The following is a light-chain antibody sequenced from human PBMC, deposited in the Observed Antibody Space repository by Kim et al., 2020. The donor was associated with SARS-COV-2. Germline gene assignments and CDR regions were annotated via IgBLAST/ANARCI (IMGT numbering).Light chain of an antibody. J-gene: IGLJ3*02. CDR1: SSDVGGYNY. CDR2: DVT. V-gene: IGLV2-11*03. Sequence: SVNISCTGTSSDVGGYNYVAWYQQHPGKAPKLMIYDVTKRPSGVPDRFSGSKSGNTASLTICGLQAEDEADYYCCSYAGSYTPWVFGGGTQLTVL. CDR3: CSYAGSYTPWV.